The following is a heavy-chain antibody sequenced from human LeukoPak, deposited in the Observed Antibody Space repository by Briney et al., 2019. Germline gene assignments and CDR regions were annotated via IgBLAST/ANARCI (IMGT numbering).Heavy chain of an antibody. CDR3: ARDRIAAAGTGSDY. D-gene: IGHD6-13*01. V-gene: IGHV4-39*07. CDR1: GGSISSSSYY. Sequence: SETLSLTCTVSGGSISSSSYYWGWIRQPPGKGLEWIGSIYYSGSTYYNPSLKSRVTISVDTSKNQFSLKLSSVTAADTAVYYCARDRIAAAGTGSDYWGQGTLVTVSS. J-gene: IGHJ4*02. CDR2: IYYSGST.